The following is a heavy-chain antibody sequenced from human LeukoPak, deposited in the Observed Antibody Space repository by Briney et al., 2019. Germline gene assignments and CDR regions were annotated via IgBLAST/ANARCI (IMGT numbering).Heavy chain of an antibody. D-gene: IGHD4-11*01. CDR3: ARDRVRGNSNPFFDY. Sequence: SETLSLTCTVSGGSVSSGSYYWSWIRQPPGKGLEWIGYIYYSGSTYNPSLKSRVTISVDTSKNQFSLKLSSVSAADTAVYYCARDRVRGNSNPFFDYWGQGTLVTVSS. V-gene: IGHV4-61*01. J-gene: IGHJ4*02. CDR1: GGSVSSGSYY. CDR2: IYYSGST.